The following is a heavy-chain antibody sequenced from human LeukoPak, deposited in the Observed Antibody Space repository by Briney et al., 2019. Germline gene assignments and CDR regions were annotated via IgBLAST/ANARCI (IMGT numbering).Heavy chain of an antibody. CDR2: FHDSGSA. D-gene: IGHD2-15*01. J-gene: IGHJ5*02. V-gene: IGHV4-59*01. CDR1: GDSISSYF. Sequence: SETLSLTCTVSGDSISSYFRSWIRQPPGKGLEWIGYFHDSGSANYNPSLKSRITMSVDTSKNQFSLKLRSVTAADTAVYYCARDSHSVDTATPRGFDPWGQGTLVTVSS. CDR3: ARDSHSVDTATPRGFDP.